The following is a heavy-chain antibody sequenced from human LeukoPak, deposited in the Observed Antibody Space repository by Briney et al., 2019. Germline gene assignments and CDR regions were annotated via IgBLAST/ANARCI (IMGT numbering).Heavy chain of an antibody. J-gene: IGHJ4*02. CDR1: GFSFSSFA. D-gene: IGHD7-27*01. V-gene: IGHV3-23*01. CDR2: IGVSGTT. Sequence: GGSLRLSCAASGFSFSSFALSWVRQAPGKGLEWVSAIGVSGTTYYADSVKGRFTISRDSSENTVYLQMNGLRDEDTAVYYCARQYTEGRYWGSDYWGQGTLVTVSS. CDR3: ARQYTEGRYWGSDY.